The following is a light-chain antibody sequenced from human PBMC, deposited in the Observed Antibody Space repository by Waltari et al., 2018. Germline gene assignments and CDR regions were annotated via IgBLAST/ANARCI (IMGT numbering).Light chain of an antibody. Sequence: QSALAQPASVSGSPGQAITISCTGTSSAVGSYNLVSWYQQHPGKAPKRMIIEDSKRPSGVSNRFSGSKSGNTASLTISGLQAEDEANYYCCSYAGSSIWVFGGGTELTVL. V-gene: IGLV2-23*01. CDR3: CSYAGSSIWV. CDR1: SSAVGSYNL. CDR2: EDS. J-gene: IGLJ3*02.